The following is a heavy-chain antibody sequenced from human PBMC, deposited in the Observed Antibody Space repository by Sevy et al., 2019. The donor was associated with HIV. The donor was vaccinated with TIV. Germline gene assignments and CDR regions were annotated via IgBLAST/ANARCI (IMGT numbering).Heavy chain of an antibody. D-gene: IGHD3-16*02. CDR1: GGSVSSGSYY. J-gene: IGHJ4*02. CDR2: IYYSGST. CDR3: ARVTFGGVIPKKIFDY. V-gene: IGHV4-61*01. Sequence: SETLSLTCTVSGGSVSSGSYYWSWIRQPPGKGLEWIRYIYYSGSTNYNPSLKSRVTISVDTSKNQFSLKLSSVTAADTAVYYCARVTFGGVIPKKIFDYWGQGTLVTVSS.